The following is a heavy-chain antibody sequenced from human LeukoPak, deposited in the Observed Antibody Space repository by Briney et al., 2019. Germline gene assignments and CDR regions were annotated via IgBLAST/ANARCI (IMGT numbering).Heavy chain of an antibody. CDR3: ARDRADYVGAFDI. CDR2: FSYDGSNK. V-gene: IGHV3-30-3*01. Sequence: PGGSLRLSCAASGFTFSRSAMHWVRQAPGKGLEWVAIFSYDGSNKLYSDSVRGRFIISRDNSKNTMFLEMNNLRTDDTAVYYCARDRADYVGAFDIWGQGTMVTVSS. CDR1: GFTFSRSA. J-gene: IGHJ3*02. D-gene: IGHD4-17*01.